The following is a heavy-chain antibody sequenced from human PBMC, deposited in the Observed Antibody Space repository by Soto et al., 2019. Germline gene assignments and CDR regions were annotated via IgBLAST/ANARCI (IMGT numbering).Heavy chain of an antibody. J-gene: IGHJ4*02. V-gene: IGHV3-30-3*01. D-gene: IGHD2-21*01. CDR3: AREVLWSRYFDY. Sequence: QVQLVESGGGVVQPGRSLRLSCAASGFIFSNYVMYWVRQAPGKGLEWVAFMSYDGTTKYYADSVKGRFTISRDNSKNTLYLQMNNLSSEDTGVYYCAREVLWSRYFDYWGQGTLVTVSS. CDR1: GFIFSNYV. CDR2: MSYDGTTK.